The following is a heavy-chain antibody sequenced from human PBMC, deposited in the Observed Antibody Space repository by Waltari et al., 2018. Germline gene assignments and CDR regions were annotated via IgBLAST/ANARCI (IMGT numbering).Heavy chain of an antibody. D-gene: IGHD4-17*01. V-gene: IGHV4-38-2*02. J-gene: IGHJ2*01. CDR3: ARDDDGGNLYWYFDL. CDR1: GYSISSGYS. Sequence: QVQLQESGPGLVKPSETLSLTCAVSGYSISSGYSWGWIRQPPGKGLEWIGSIYHSGGTNYNPSLKSRVTISVDPSKNQFSLKLSAVTAADTAVYYCARDDDGGNLYWYFDLWGRGTLVTVSS. CDR2: IYHSGGT.